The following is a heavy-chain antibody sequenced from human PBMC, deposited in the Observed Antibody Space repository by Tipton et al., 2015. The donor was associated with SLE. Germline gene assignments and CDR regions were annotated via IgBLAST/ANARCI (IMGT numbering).Heavy chain of an antibody. Sequence: TLSLTCTFSSFSISTYHWSWVRQPPGKGLEWIGYIYYSGSTNHNPSLKSRVTMSVDTSKNQFSLKLSSVTAADTAVYYCARDAGMDVWGQGITVTVSS. CDR3: ARDAGMDV. V-gene: IGHV4-59*01. J-gene: IGHJ6*02. CDR1: SFSISTYH. CDR2: IYYSGST.